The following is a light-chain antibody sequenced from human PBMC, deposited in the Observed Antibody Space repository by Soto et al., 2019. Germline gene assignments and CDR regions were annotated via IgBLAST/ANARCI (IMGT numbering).Light chain of an antibody. CDR3: VTWASNPQV. Sequence: QLVLTQSSSASASLGSSGKVTCTRSSGRSTYTIAWHQQQPGKAPRYLMKLESSGTYNKGSEVPDRFSGSSSGADRYLTISNLQFEDEADYFCVTWASNPQVFGGGTQLPVL. CDR2: LESSGTY. CDR1: SGRSTYT. V-gene: IGLV4-60*02. J-gene: IGLJ2*01.